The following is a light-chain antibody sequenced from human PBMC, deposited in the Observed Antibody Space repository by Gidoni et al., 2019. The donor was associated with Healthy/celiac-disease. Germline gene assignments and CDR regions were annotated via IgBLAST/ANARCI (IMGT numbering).Light chain of an antibody. Sequence: AIRITPSPSSLSASTGDRVTITCRASQGISSYLAWYQQKPGKAPKLLIYAASTLQSGVPSRFSGSGSGTDFTLTISCLQSEDFATYYCQQHYSYPRTFGQGTKVEIK. J-gene: IGKJ1*01. CDR1: QGISSY. V-gene: IGKV1-8*01. CDR3: QQHYSYPRT. CDR2: AAS.